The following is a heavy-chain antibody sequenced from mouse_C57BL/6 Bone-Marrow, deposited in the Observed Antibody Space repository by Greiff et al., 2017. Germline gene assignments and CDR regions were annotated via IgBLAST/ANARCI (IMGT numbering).Heavy chain of an antibody. V-gene: IGHV7-1*01. CDR2: SRNKANDYTT. CDR3: ARDAAYRYAMDY. Sequence: EVKVVESGGGLVQSGRSLRLSCATSGFTFSDFYMEWVRQAPGKGLEWIAASRNKANDYTTEYSASVKGRFIVSRDTSQSILYLQMNALRAEDTAIYYCARDAAYRYAMDYWGQGTSVTVSS. J-gene: IGHJ4*01. D-gene: IGHD6-5*01. CDR1: GFTFSDFY.